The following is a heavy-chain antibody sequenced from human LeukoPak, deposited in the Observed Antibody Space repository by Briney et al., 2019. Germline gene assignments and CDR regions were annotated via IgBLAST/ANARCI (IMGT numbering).Heavy chain of an antibody. D-gene: IGHD5-18*01. CDR1: GGSISSYY. J-gene: IGHJ4*02. CDR2: IYYSGST. V-gene: IGHV4-59*12. CDR3: ARGGTALMVGWYYFDY. Sequence: PSETLSLTCTVSGGSISSYYWSWIRQPPGKGLEWIGYIYYSGSTNYNPSLKSRVTISVDTSKNQFSLKLSSVTAADTAVYYCARGGTALMVGWYYFDYWGQGTLVTVSS.